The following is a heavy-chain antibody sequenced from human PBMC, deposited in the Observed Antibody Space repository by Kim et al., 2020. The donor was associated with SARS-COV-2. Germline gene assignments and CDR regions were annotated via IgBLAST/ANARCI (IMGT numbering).Heavy chain of an antibody. D-gene: IGHD3-22*01. Sequence: SVKVSCKASGGTFSSYAISWVRQAPGQGLEWMGGIIPIFGTANYAQKFQGRVTITADESTSTAYMELSSLRSEDTAVYYCARGATMIVVSLFDYWGQGTLVTVSS. V-gene: IGHV1-69*13. J-gene: IGHJ4*02. CDR1: GGTFSSYA. CDR3: ARGATMIVVSLFDY. CDR2: IIPIFGTA.